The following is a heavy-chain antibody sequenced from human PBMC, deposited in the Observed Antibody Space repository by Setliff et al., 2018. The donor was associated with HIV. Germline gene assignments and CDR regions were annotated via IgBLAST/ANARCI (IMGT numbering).Heavy chain of an antibody. D-gene: IGHD3-3*01. J-gene: IGHJ3*01. V-gene: IGHV4-39*01. CDR1: CASIRSSIYY. Sequence: SETLSLTCSVACASIRSSIYYWCWIRQHPGEGLEWIGSIYYSGSTFYNPSPKSRVTSSGDTSKNQFSLKLSSLTAADTAVYYCARLGALLTIFGDHLRAFDLWGQGTMVTVSS. CDR2: IYYSGST. CDR3: ARLGALLTIFGDHLRAFDL.